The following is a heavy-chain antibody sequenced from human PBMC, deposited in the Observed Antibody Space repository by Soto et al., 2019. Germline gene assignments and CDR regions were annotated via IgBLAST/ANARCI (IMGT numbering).Heavy chain of an antibody. CDR1: GFTFSSYA. Sequence: GGSLRLSCAASGFTFSSYAMHWVRQAPGKGLEWVAVISYDGSNKYYADSVKGRFTISRDNSKNTLYLQMNSLRAEDTAVYYCARLGCSGGSCYELDYWGQGTLVTVSS. CDR2: ISYDGSNK. V-gene: IGHV3-30-3*01. J-gene: IGHJ4*02. D-gene: IGHD2-15*01. CDR3: ARLGCSGGSCYELDY.